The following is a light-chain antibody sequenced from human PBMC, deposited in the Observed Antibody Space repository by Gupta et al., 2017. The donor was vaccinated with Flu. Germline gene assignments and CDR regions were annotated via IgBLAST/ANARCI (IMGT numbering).Light chain of an antibody. Sequence: ERATLSCRASQSVIYSYLAWYQHKPGQAPRLLIYGASSRATGIPDRFTGSGSGTDFTLTISRLEPEDFAVYCCQQYGDSPPTFGHGTKVELK. CDR1: QSVIYSY. CDR2: GAS. J-gene: IGKJ1*01. CDR3: QQYGDSPPT. V-gene: IGKV3-20*01.